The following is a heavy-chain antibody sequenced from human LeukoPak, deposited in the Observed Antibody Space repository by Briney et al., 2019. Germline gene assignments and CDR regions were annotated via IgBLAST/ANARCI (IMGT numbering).Heavy chain of an antibody. V-gene: IGHV3-23*01. Sequence: PGGSLRLSCAASGFTFSSYAMSWVRQAPGKGLEWLSVISDISGSTYYADSVKGRFTISRDNSKNTLFLQMNSLRADDTAVYYCAKDSIVVVPGAKWEPMFDYWGQGTLVTVSS. J-gene: IGHJ4*02. CDR1: GFTFSSYA. CDR2: ISDISGST. CDR3: AKDSIVVVPGAKWEPMFDY. D-gene: IGHD2-2*01.